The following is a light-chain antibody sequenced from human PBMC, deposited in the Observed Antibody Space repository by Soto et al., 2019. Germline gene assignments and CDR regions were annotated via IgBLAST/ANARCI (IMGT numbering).Light chain of an antibody. J-gene: IGLJ1*01. V-gene: IGLV2-11*01. CDR1: SSDVGGYNY. Sequence: QSALTQPRSVSGSPGQSVTISCTGTSSDVGGYNYVSWYQQHPGKAPKLMIYDVSKRPSGVPDRFSGSKSGNTASLTISGLQAGDEADYYCCSYAGSYTFPFYVFGTGTKLTVL. CDR2: DVS. CDR3: CSYAGSYTFPFYV.